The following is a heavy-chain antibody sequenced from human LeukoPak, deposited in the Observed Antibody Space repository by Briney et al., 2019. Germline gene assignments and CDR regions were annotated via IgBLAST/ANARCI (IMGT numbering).Heavy chain of an antibody. CDR3: AHGDCSGGSCYFAFDI. CDR1: GFSLSTSGVG. Sequence: SGPTLVKPTQTLTLTCTFSGFSLSTSGVGVGWIRQPPGKALEWLALIYWDDDKRYSPSLKSRLTITKDTSKNQMVLTMTNKDPVDTATYYCAHGDCSGGSCYFAFDIWGQGTMVTVSS. CDR2: IYWDDDK. D-gene: IGHD2-15*01. J-gene: IGHJ3*02. V-gene: IGHV2-5*02.